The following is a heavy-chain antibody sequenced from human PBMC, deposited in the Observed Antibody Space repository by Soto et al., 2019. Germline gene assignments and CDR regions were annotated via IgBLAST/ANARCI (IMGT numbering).Heavy chain of an antibody. CDR2: ISGSGGDT. CDR1: GSTSSSYA. D-gene: IGHD5-12*01. Sequence: EVHLVASGGGLVQPGGSLRLSCAASGSTSSSYAMSWVRQASGKGLEWVSAISGSGGDTYYADSVKGRFTISRDNSRNTLYLQMNSLRAEDMAVYYCAKGSASGRPYYFDYWGQGTLVTVSS. CDR3: AKGSASGRPYYFDY. V-gene: IGHV3-23*04. J-gene: IGHJ4*02.